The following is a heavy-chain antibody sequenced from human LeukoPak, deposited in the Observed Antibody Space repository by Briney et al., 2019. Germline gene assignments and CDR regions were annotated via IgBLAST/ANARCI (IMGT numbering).Heavy chain of an antibody. CDR3: VRWLNYYDSSGYRYYFDY. CDR2: INPNSGGT. CDR1: GYTFTGYY. D-gene: IGHD3-22*01. Sequence: ASVKVSCKASGYTFTGYYIHWVRQAPGQGLEWMGWINPNSGGTNYARKFQGRVTMTRDTSISTAYMELSRLRSDDTAVYYCVRWLNYYDSSGYRYYFDYWGQGTLVTVSS. V-gene: IGHV1-2*02. J-gene: IGHJ4*02.